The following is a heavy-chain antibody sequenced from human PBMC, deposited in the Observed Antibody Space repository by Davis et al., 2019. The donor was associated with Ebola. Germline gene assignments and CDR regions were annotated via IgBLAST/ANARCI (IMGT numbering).Heavy chain of an antibody. CDR1: GGSFSGYY. V-gene: IGHV4-34*01. D-gene: IGHD2-2*01. Sequence: ETLSLTCAVYGGSFSGYYWSWIRQPPGKGLEWIGEINHSGSTNYNPSLKSRVTISVDTSKNQFSLKLSSVTAADTAVYYCARERRIVVVPAAAHYYYYGMDVWGQGTTVTVSS. CDR2: INHSGST. J-gene: IGHJ6*02. CDR3: ARERRIVVVPAAAHYYYYGMDV.